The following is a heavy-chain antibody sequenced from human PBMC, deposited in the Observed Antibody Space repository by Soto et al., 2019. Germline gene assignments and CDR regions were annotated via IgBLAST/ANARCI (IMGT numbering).Heavy chain of an antibody. CDR3: AKEEGGYCSGGSCPFQH. V-gene: IGHV3-23*01. Sequence: GGSLRLSCAASGFTFSSYAMSWVRQAPGKGLEWVSAISGSGGSTYYADSVKGRFTISRDNSKNALYLQMNSLRAEDTAVYYCAKEEGGYCSGGSCPFQHWGQGTLVTVSS. CDR2: ISGSGGST. D-gene: IGHD2-15*01. CDR1: GFTFSSYA. J-gene: IGHJ1*01.